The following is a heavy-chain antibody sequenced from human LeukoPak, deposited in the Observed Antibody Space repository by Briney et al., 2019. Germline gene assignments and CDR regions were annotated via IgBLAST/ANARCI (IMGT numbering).Heavy chain of an antibody. CDR2: IYPGDSDT. V-gene: IGHV5-51*01. CDR1: GYSFSTYW. CDR3: ARHLNWFDP. J-gene: IGHJ5*02. Sequence: GESLKISCKGSGYSFSTYWIAWVRQMPGKGLEWMGIIYPGDSDTRYSASFQGQVTISVDTSISTAYLQWSSLNASDTAVYYCARHLNWFDPWGQGTLVTVSS.